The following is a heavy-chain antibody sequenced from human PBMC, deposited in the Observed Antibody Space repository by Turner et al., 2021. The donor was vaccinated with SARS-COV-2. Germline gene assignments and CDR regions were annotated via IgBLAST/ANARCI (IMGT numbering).Heavy chain of an antibody. CDR2: IYYSGST. D-gene: IGHD6-19*01. Sequence: QVQLQESGPGLVKPSETLSLTFTVSGGSISSYYWSWIRQPPGKGLEWIGYIYYSGSTNYNYSLKSRVTISVDTSKNQFSLKLSSVTAADTAVYYCARRTGEWLVPGWFDPWGQGTLVTVSS. CDR3: ARRTGEWLVPGWFDP. J-gene: IGHJ5*02. V-gene: IGHV4-59*01. CDR1: GGSISSYY.